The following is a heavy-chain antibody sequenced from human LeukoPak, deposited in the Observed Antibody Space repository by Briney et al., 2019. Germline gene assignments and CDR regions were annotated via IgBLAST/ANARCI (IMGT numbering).Heavy chain of an antibody. D-gene: IGHD3-3*01. Sequence: GGPLRLSCAASGFTFSSYAMSWVRQAPGKGREWVSAISGSGGSTYYADSVKGRFTISRDNSKNTLYLQMNSLRAEDTAVYYCAKDPHPSYDFWSGYYGDLGRYWGQGTLVTVSS. CDR3: AKDPHPSYDFWSGYYGDLGRY. CDR2: ISGSGGST. CDR1: GFTFSSYA. V-gene: IGHV3-23*01. J-gene: IGHJ4*02.